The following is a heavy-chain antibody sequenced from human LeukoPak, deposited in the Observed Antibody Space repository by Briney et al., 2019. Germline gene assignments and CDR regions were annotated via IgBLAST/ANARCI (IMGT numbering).Heavy chain of an antibody. J-gene: IGHJ6*02. CDR2: ISAYNGNT. Sequence: ASVKVSCKASGYTFTSYGISWVRQAPGQGLEWMGWISAYNGNTNYAQKLQGRVTMTTDTSTSTAYMELRSLRSDDTAVYYCASGYYDSSGYWANYYYYYGMDVWGQGTTVTVSS. D-gene: IGHD3-22*01. CDR1: GYTFTSYG. CDR3: ASGYYDSSGYWANYYYYYGMDV. V-gene: IGHV1-18*01.